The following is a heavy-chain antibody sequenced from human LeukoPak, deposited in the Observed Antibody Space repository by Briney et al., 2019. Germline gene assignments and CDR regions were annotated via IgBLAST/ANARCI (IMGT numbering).Heavy chain of an antibody. CDR3: ARYCSGGSCHYDAFDI. J-gene: IGHJ3*02. Sequence: GASVKVSCKASGYTLTSYGISWVRQAPGQGLEWMGWISAYNGNTNYAQKLQGRVTMTTDTSTSTAYMELRSLRSDDTAVYYCARYCSGGSCHYDAFDIWGQGTMVTVSS. V-gene: IGHV1-18*01. CDR1: GYTLTSYG. D-gene: IGHD2-15*01. CDR2: ISAYNGNT.